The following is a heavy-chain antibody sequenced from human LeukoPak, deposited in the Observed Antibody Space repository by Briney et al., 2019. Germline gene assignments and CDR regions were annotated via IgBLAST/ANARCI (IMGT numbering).Heavy chain of an antibody. V-gene: IGHV1-18*01. D-gene: IGHD6-19*01. J-gene: IGHJ4*02. CDR1: GYTFTNYG. Sequence: WASVKVSCKASGYTFTNYGISWVRQAPGQGLEWMGWISGYNGNTNYAQKFQGRITMTTDTSTSTGYMELRSLRSDDTAVYYCARDLKMGYSSGRYSWGTGSSNDYWGQGTLVTVSS. CDR3: ARDLKMGYSSGRYSWGTGSSNDY. CDR2: ISGYNGNT.